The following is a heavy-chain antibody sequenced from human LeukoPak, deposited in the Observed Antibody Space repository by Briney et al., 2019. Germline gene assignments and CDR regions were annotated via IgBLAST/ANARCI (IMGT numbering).Heavy chain of an antibody. CDR3: AKDWSFFRQWESVAGGRL. CDR1: GFTVSTNY. V-gene: IGHV3-66*03. D-gene: IGHD6-19*01. CDR2: IYSNGDT. Sequence: GGSLRLSCAGSGFTVSTNYMSWVRQAPGKGLQWVSVIYSNGDTYYADSVKGRFTISRDNSKNTLYLQMNSLRAEDTAVYYCAKDWSFFRQWESVAGGRLWGQGTLVTVSS. J-gene: IGHJ4*02.